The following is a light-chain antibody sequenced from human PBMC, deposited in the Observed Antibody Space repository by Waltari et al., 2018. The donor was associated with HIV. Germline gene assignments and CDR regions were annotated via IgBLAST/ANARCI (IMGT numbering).Light chain of an antibody. CDR1: HGVSNN. J-gene: IGKJ1*01. CDR2: GAS. Sequence: EIVMTQSPATLSVSPGERATLSCRASHGVSNNLAWFQQKPGQAPRLLIYGASTRATGVPGRFSGSGSGKDFTLTISSLQSEDFALYYCQQNDDWPWTFDQGTKVEIK. V-gene: IGKV3-15*01. CDR3: QQNDDWPWT.